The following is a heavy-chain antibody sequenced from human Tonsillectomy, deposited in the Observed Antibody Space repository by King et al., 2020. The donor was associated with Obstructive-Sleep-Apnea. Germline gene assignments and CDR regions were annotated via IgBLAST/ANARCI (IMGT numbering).Heavy chain of an antibody. J-gene: IGHJ4*02. CDR1: GYTFTSYY. CDR3: ASGIVGARAPKNYYFDY. D-gene: IGHD1-26*01. V-gene: IGHV1-46*01. CDR2: INPSGGST. Sequence: VQLVESGAEVKKPGASVKVSCKASGYTFTSYYMHLVRQAPGQGLEWMGIINPSGGSTSYAQKFQGRVTVTRDTSTSTVYMELSSLRSEDTAVYYCASGIVGARAPKNYYFDYWGQGTLVTVSS.